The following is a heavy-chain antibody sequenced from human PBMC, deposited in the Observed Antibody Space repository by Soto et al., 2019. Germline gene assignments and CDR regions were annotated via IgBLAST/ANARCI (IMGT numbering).Heavy chain of an antibody. D-gene: IGHD6-6*01. CDR2: ITWDGGST. CDR1: VFTFDDYA. V-gene: IGHV3-43D*04. J-gene: IGHJ6*02. CDR3: AKDPRRQYSSPSFSYGMHV. Sequence: GGSLRLSCAASVFTFDDYAMHWVRQSPGKCLEWVSLITWDGGSTYYADSVKGRFTISRDNSKNSLYLQMNSLRAEGTALYYCAKDPRRQYSSPSFSYGMHVCGQTTTVTLPS.